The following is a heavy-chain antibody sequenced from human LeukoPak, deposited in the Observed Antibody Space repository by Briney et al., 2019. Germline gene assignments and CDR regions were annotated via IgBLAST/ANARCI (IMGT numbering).Heavy chain of an antibody. D-gene: IGHD1-7*01. CDR1: GFTFTSSA. V-gene: IGHV1-58*01. Sequence: RASVKVSCKASGFTFTSSAVQWVRQARGQRLEWTGWIVVGSGNTNYAQKFQERVTITRDMSTSTAYMELSSLRSEDTAVYYCAAIKLTGTTPLEDYWGQGTLVTVSS. CDR2: IVVGSGNT. J-gene: IGHJ4*02. CDR3: AAIKLTGTTPLEDY.